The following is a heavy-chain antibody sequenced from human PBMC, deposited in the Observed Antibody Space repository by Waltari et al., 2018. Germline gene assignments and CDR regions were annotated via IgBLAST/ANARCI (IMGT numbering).Heavy chain of an antibody. CDR1: GFTFSSFA. D-gene: IGHD2-15*01. CDR3: AKETQRTPYY. V-gene: IGHV3-23*01. CDR2: ITGNGDET. Sequence: VQLLESGGGLVQPGGSLRLSCAASGFTFSSFAMSWVRQAPGEGLEWVLLITGNGDETYYAGSVKGRFTISRDNSKNTLYLHMDSLRAEDTAIYYCAKETQRTPYYWGQGTLVTVSS. J-gene: IGHJ4*02.